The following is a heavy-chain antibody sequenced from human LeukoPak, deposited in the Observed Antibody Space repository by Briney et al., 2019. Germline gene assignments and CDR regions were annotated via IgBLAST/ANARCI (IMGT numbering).Heavy chain of an antibody. D-gene: IGHD1-26*01. CDR3: AKDTWDEPNFFDY. Sequence: GGSLRLSCAASGFTFSSYGMHWVRQAPGKGLDWVAFTRYDGSNKYYADSVKGRFTIARDNSKNTLYLQMNSLRAEDTAVYYCAKDTWDEPNFFDYWGQGTLVTVSS. V-gene: IGHV3-30*02. CDR2: TRYDGSNK. J-gene: IGHJ4*02. CDR1: GFTFSSYG.